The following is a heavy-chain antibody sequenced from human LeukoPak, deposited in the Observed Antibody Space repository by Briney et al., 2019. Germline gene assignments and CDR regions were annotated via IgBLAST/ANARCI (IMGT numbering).Heavy chain of an antibody. CDR2: ILGSGGGI. D-gene: IGHD3-22*01. CDR1: GFIFTSSA. Sequence: GGSLRLSCAASGFIFTSSAMSWVRQAPGKGLEWVSGILGSGGGIYYADSVKGRFTVSRDSSTNTLYLQMNSLRIEDTAVYYCAKDTITMTPGYYYGMDVWGQGTTVTVSS. V-gene: IGHV3-23*01. J-gene: IGHJ6*02. CDR3: AKDTITMTPGYYYGMDV.